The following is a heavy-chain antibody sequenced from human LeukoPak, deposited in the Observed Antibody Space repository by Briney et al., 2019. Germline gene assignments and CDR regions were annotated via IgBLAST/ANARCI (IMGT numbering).Heavy chain of an antibody. Sequence: PGGSLRLSCAASGFTVSSNYMSWVRQAPGKGLEWVSVIYSGGSTYYADSVKGRFTISRDNAKNSLYLQMNSLRAEDTAVYYCARAGTAMDVDYWGQGTLVTVSS. CDR2: IYSGGST. D-gene: IGHD5-18*01. V-gene: IGHV3-53*01. CDR3: ARAGTAMDVDY. CDR1: GFTVSSNY. J-gene: IGHJ4*02.